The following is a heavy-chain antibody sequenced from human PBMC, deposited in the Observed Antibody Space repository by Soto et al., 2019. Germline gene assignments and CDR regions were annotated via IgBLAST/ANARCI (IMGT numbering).Heavy chain of an antibody. CDR1: GFTFSSYW. Sequence: EVQLVESGGGLVQPGGSLRLSCAASGFTFSSYWMHWVRQAPGKGLVWVSRINSDGSSTSYADSVKGRFTISRDNAKNTLYLQMNGQRAEDTAGYYCAREGVGPSQFDYWGQGTLVTVSS. CDR3: AREGVGPSQFDY. D-gene: IGHD1-26*01. CDR2: INSDGSST. V-gene: IGHV3-74*01. J-gene: IGHJ4*02.